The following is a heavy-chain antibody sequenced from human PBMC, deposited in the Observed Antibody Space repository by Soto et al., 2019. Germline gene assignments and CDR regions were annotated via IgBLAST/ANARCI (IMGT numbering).Heavy chain of an antibody. J-gene: IGHJ3*02. CDR1: GFTFSSYA. V-gene: IGHV3-23*01. CDR2: ISGSGCST. D-gene: IGHD4-17*01. CDR3: AKSHLHYGGNSDDFDI. Sequence: GGSLRFSCASSGFTFSSYAMSWVRQAPGKGLEWVSAISGSGCSTYYAVSVKGRFTISRDNSKNTLYLQMNSLRAEDTAVYYCAKSHLHYGGNSDDFDIWGKGTRVTV.